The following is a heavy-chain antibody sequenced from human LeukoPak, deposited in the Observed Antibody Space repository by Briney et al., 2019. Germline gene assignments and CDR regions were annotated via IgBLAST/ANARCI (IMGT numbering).Heavy chain of an antibody. CDR1: GGSISSYC. CDR2: IYYSGST. V-gene: IGHV4-59*01. D-gene: IGHD5-18*01. Sequence: SETLSLTCTVSGGSISSYCWSWIRQPPGKGLEWIGYIYYSGSTNYNPSLKSRVTISVDTSKNKFSLKLSSVTAADTAVYYCAGFSGYSYGRKSVFDYWGQGTLVTVSS. J-gene: IGHJ4*02. CDR3: AGFSGYSYGRKSVFDY.